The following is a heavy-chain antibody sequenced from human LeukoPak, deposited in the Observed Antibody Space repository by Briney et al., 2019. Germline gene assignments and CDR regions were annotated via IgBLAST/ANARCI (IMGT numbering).Heavy chain of an antibody. J-gene: IGHJ3*02. D-gene: IGHD2-2*01. V-gene: IGHV4-61*02. CDR3: AGRVPTFADVFDI. CDR2: IYTSGST. CDR1: GGSISSGSYY. Sequence: PSQTLSLTCTVSGGSISSGSYYWSWIRQPAGKGLEWIGRIYTSGSTNYNPSLKSRVTISVDTSKNQFSLKLSSVTAADTAVYYCAGRVPTFADVFDIWGQGTMVTVSS.